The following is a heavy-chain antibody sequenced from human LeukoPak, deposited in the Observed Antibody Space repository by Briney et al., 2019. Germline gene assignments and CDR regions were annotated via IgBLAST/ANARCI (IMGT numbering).Heavy chain of an antibody. V-gene: IGHV3-66*02. CDR1: GFSVSSNY. D-gene: IGHD6-19*01. J-gene: IGHJ4*02. CDR2: IYTGGTT. CDR3: ARDKLGSGYSSDFDY. Sequence: GGSLRLSCAASGFSVSSNYMNWVRQAPGKGLEWVSAIYTGGTTYYADFVKGRFTISRDNSKNTLYLQMNSLRAEDTAVYYCARDKLGSGYSSDFDYWGQGTLVTVSS.